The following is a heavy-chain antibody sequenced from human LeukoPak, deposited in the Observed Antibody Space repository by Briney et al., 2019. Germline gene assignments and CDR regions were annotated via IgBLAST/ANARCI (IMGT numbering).Heavy chain of an antibody. V-gene: IGHV3-23*01. CDR2: ISGSGGST. J-gene: IGHJ5*02. CDR1: GFTVSSNS. CDR3: AKVNWNYGWFDP. Sequence: PGGSLRLSCTVSGFTVSSNSMSWVRQAPGKGLEWVSAISGSGGSTYYADSVKGRFTISRDNSKNTLYLQMNSLRAEDTAVYYCAKVNWNYGWFDPWGQGTLVTVSS. D-gene: IGHD1-7*01.